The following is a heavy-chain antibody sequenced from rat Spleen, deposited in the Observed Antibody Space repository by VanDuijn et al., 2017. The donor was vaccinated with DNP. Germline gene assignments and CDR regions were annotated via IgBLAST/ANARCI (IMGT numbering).Heavy chain of an antibody. D-gene: IGHD4-3*01. Sequence: EVQLVESGGGLVQPGRSLKLSCAASGFTFSNYGMAWVRQAPTKGLEWVAYISYDGGSTYYGDSVKGRFTISRDNAKSTLYLQMNSLRSEDMATYYCASGFGNWFAYWGQGTLVTVSS. CDR1: GFTFSNYG. CDR2: ISYDGGST. J-gene: IGHJ3*01. V-gene: IGHV5-22*01. CDR3: ASGFGNWFAY.